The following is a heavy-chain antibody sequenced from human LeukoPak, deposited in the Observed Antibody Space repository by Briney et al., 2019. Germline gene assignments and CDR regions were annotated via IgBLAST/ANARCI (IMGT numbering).Heavy chain of an antibody. V-gene: IGHV1-2*02. Sequence: ASVKVSCKASGYTFTGYYMHWVRQAPGQGLEWMGWINPNSGGTNYAQKFQGRVTMTRDTSISTAYMELSRLRSDDTAVYYCAPFGAYCGGDCPFDYWGQGTLVTVSS. J-gene: IGHJ4*02. CDR3: APFGAYCGGDCPFDY. D-gene: IGHD2-21*02. CDR1: GYTFTGYY. CDR2: INPNSGGT.